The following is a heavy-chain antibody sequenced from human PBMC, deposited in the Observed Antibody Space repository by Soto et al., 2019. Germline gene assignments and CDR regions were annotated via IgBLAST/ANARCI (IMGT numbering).Heavy chain of an antibody. V-gene: IGHV1-58*01. D-gene: IGHD3-9*01. CDR1: GFTFTSSA. J-gene: IGHJ4*02. CDR2: SVVGSGNT. Sequence: SVKVSCKASGFTFTSSAVQWVRQARGQRVEWIGGSVVGSGNTNYAQKFQERVTITRDMSTSTAYMELSSLRSEDTAVYYCAADSRNLVFDYWGQGTLVTVSS. CDR3: AADSRNLVFDY.